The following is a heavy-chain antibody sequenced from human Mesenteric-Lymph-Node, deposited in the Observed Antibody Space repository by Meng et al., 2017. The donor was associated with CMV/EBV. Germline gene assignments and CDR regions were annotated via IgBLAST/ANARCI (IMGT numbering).Heavy chain of an antibody. D-gene: IGHD4-17*01. CDR2: IKSKTDGGTT. V-gene: IGHV3-15*01. Sequence: SGFTFSNGWMSWVRQAPGKGLDWVGRIKSKTDGGTTDYAAPVKGRFTISRDDSKNTLYLQMDSLQTEDTAVYYCTTDGKNGDYGYLDYWGQGTLVTVSS. J-gene: IGHJ4*02. CDR3: TTDGKNGDYGYLDY. CDR1: GFTFSNGW.